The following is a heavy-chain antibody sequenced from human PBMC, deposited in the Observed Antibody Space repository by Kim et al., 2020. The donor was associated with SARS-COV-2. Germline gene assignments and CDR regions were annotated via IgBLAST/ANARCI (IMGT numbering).Heavy chain of an antibody. CDR2: IYTSGST. V-gene: IGHV4-4*07. D-gene: IGHD3-10*01. CDR1: GGSISSYY. Sequence: SETLSLTCTVSGGSISSYYWSWIRQPAGKGLEWIGRIYTSGSTNYNPSLKSRVTMSVDTSKNQFSLKLSSVTAADTAVYYCARDLSYYYGSGSYPRPYNWFDPCGQGTLVTVSS. CDR3: ARDLSYYYGSGSYPRPYNWFDP. J-gene: IGHJ5*02.